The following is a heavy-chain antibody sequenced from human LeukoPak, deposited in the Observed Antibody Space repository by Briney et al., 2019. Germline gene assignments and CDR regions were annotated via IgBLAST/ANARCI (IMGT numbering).Heavy chain of an antibody. CDR1: GYTFTGYY. V-gene: IGHV1-2*02. CDR2: INPNSGGT. D-gene: IGHD3-22*01. J-gene: IGHJ3*02. CDR3: ARDRVAHDSSGYFAFDI. Sequence: ASVKVSCKASGYTFTGYYMHWVRQAPGQGLEWMGWINPNSGGTNYAQKFQGRVTMTRDTSTSTVYMELSSLRSEDTAVYYCARDRVAHDSSGYFAFDIWGQGTMVTVSS.